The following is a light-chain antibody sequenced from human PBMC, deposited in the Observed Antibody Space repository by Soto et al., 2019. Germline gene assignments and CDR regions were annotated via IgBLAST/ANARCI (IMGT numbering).Light chain of an antibody. CDR3: SSFTSSITYV. J-gene: IGLJ1*01. Sequence: QSVLTQPASVSGSPGQSITISCTGTSSDVGGYNSVSWYRQDPGKAPKLMIYDVTNRPSGVSNRFSGSKSGNTASLTISGLQAEDEDDYYCSSFTSSITYVFGTGTQSPS. CDR1: SSDVGGYNS. CDR2: DVT. V-gene: IGLV2-14*01.